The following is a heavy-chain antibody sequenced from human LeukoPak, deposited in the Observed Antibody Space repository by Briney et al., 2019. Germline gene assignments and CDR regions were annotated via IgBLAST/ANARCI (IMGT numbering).Heavy chain of an antibody. CDR1: GGSISSFY. D-gene: IGHD3-9*01. CDR3: ARTNYDILTGSPNDGFDI. J-gene: IGHJ3*02. CDR2: IYNSGST. V-gene: IGHV4-59*01. Sequence: SETLSLTCTVSGGSISSFYWSWIRQPPGKGLEWIGYIYNSGSTNYNASLKSRVTISVDTSKNQFSLKLSSVTAADTAVYYCARTNYDILTGSPNDGFDIWGQGTMVTVS.